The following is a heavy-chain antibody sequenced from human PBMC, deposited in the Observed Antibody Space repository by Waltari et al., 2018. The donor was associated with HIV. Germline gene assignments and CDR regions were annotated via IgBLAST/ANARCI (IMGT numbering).Heavy chain of an antibody. CDR2: INPNSGGT. D-gene: IGHD3-22*01. Sequence: QVQLVQSGAEVKKPGASVKVSCKASGYTFNGYYMHWVRQAPGQGLEWMGWINPNSGGTHYAQKVQGRVTMTRDTSITTAYMEVSRLRSDDTAVYYCARVPYYYDTSAYPDYWGQGTLVTVSS. J-gene: IGHJ4*02. V-gene: IGHV1-2*02. CDR1: GYTFNGYY. CDR3: ARVPYYYDTSAYPDY.